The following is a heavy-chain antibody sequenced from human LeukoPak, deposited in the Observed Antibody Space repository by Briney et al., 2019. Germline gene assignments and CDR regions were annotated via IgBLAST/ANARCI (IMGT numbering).Heavy chain of an antibody. D-gene: IGHD3-16*01. CDR1: GFTFSSYW. CDR3: ARVSTFGGADY. V-gene: IGHV3-7*03. J-gene: IGHJ4*02. Sequence: GGSLRLSCAASGFTFSSYWMSWVRQAPGKGLEWVANIKQDGSEKYYVDSVKGRSSISRDNAKNSLYLQMNSLRAEDTAVYYCARVSTFGGADYWGQGTLVTVSS. CDR2: IKQDGSEK.